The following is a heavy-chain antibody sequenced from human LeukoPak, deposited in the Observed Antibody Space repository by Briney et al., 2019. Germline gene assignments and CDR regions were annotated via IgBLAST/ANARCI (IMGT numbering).Heavy chain of an antibody. V-gene: IGHV1-69*04. D-gene: IGHD2-8*01. J-gene: IGHJ1*01. Sequence: GASVKVSCKASGDTFSSYAFSWVRHAPGQGLEWMGRIVTMLNVSHYAQKFQGRVTITADKSTSTPYMELSSLTSEDTAIYCCSRGAEMGTLNQALAHWGQGTLVTVSS. CDR2: IVTMLNVS. CDR1: GDTFSSYA. CDR3: SRGAEMGTLNQALAH.